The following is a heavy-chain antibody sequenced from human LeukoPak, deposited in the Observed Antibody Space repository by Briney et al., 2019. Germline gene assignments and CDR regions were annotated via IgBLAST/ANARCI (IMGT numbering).Heavy chain of an antibody. V-gene: IGHV4-59*01. J-gene: IGHJ4*02. Sequence: PSETLSLTCTVSGGXISSYYCSWIRQPPGKGLEWIGYIYYSGSTNYNPSLKSRVTISVDTSKNQFSLKLSSVTAADTAVYYCARGGDYGDLRYFDYWGQGTLVTVSS. CDR1: GGXISSYY. CDR2: IYYSGST. CDR3: ARGGDYGDLRYFDY. D-gene: IGHD4-17*01.